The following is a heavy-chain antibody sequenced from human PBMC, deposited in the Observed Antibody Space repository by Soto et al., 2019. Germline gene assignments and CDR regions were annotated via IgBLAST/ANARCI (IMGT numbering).Heavy chain of an antibody. D-gene: IGHD3-16*01. V-gene: IGHV2-5*01. CDR1: GFSMNTPGVG. J-gene: IGHJ4*02. CDR2: IHWNDYK. Sequence: QITLKESGPTLVKPTQTLTLTCTFSGFSMNTPGVGVGWIRQPPGKALECLAVIHWNDYKRYSPSLKNRLSINKDTSKNQVVLTMADMDPVDSATYFCAHRLRENMILPILSPFDYWGQGILVTVSS. CDR3: AHRLRENMILPILSPFDY.